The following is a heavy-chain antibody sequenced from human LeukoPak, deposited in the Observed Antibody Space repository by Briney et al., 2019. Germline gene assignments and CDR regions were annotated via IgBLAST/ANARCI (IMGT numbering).Heavy chain of an antibody. J-gene: IGHJ4*02. D-gene: IGHD6-19*01. CDR3: ARDPEEWLVPIDY. CDR2: ISSSSSTI. CDR1: GGSFSGYY. V-gene: IGHV3-11*04. Sequence: PSETLSLTCAVYGGSFSGYYWSWIRQPPGKGLEWVSYISSSSSTIYYADSVKGRFTISRDNAKNSLYLQMNSLRDEDTAVYYCARDPEEWLVPIDYWGQGTLVTVSS.